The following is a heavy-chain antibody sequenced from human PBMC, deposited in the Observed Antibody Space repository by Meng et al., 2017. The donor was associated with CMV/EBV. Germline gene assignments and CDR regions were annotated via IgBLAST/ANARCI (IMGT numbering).Heavy chain of an antibody. D-gene: IGHD3-3*01. CDR2: IIPILGIA. J-gene: IGHJ6*02. Sequence: SVKVSCKASGGTFSSYAISWVRQAPGQGLEWMGGIIPILGIANYAQKFQGRVTITADKSTSTAYMELSSLRSEDTAVYYCASRGITIFGGKTYYYGMDVWGQGTTVTVSS. CDR1: GGTFSSYA. CDR3: ASRGITIFGGKTYYYGMDV. V-gene: IGHV1-69*10.